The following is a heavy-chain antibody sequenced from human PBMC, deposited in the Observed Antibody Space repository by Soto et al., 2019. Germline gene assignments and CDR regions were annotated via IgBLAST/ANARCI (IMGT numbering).Heavy chain of an antibody. V-gene: IGHV3-74*01. Sequence: EMQLVESGGDVVHPGGSLRLSCVASGFIFSEYWMHWVRHVPGKGLVWVSRISQDGIGTVYADSVKGRFTISRDNARDTVYLQMNSLREEDTAVYYCGCSYSMDVWGQGTTVTVSS. J-gene: IGHJ6*02. D-gene: IGHD3-10*01. CDR2: ISQDGIGT. CDR3: GCSYSMDV. CDR1: GFIFSEYW.